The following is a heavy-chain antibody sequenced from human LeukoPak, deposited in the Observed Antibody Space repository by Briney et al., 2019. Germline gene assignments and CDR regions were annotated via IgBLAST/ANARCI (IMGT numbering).Heavy chain of an antibody. Sequence: SSTTIYYADSVKDRFTVSRDNAKNSLYLQMNSLRDEDTAVYYCARSAGSGSYPFDYWGQGTLVTVSS. V-gene: IGHV3-48*02. CDR3: ARSAGSGSYPFDY. D-gene: IGHD1-26*01. CDR2: SSTTI. J-gene: IGHJ4*02.